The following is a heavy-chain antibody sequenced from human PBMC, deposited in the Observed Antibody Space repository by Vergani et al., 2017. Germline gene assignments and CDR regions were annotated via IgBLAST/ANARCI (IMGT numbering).Heavy chain of an antibody. Sequence: QLQLQESGPGLVKPSETLSLTCTVSGGSISSSSYYWGWIRQPPGNGLEWIGSIYYSGSTYYNPSLKSRVTISVDTSKNQFSLKLSSVTAADTAVYYCARERCSSTSCFYYYYYYMDFWGKGTTVTVSS. J-gene: IGHJ6*03. CDR1: GGSISSSSYY. D-gene: IGHD2-2*01. CDR3: ARERCSSTSCFYYYYYYMDF. V-gene: IGHV4-39*07. CDR2: IYYSGST.